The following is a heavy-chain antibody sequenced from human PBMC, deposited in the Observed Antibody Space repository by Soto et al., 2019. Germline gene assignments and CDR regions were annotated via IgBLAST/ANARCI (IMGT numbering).Heavy chain of an antibody. J-gene: IGHJ4*02. D-gene: IGHD3-16*01. CDR3: ASNTLGWPKPLDY. CDR1: GGSISSSNW. V-gene: IGHV4-4*02. Sequence: SETLSLSFAVSGGSISSSNWWSWVRQPPGKGLEWIGEIYHSGSTNYNPSIKGRVTISVDKSKNQFSLKLSSVTAEDTAVYYCASNTLGWPKPLDYWGQGTLVTVCS. CDR2: IYHSGST.